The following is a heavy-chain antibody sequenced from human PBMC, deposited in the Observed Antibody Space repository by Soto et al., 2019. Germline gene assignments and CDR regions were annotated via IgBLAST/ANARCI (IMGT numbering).Heavy chain of an antibody. Sequence: GGSLTLSCAASGFTFSSYSMNWVRQAPGKGLEWVSSISSSSSYIYYADSVKGRFTISRDNAKNSLYLQMNSLRAEDTAVYYCARDVAAINWFDPWGQGTLVTGSS. CDR1: GFTFSSYS. D-gene: IGHD6-19*01. J-gene: IGHJ5*02. CDR2: ISSSSSYI. CDR3: ARDVAAINWFDP. V-gene: IGHV3-21*01.